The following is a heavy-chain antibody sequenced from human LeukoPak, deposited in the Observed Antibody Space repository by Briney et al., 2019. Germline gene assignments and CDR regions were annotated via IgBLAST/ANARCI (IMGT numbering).Heavy chain of an antibody. CDR2: IYHSGST. Sequence: SETLSLTCAVSGGSISSGGYSWSWIRQPPGKGLEWIGYIYHSGSTYYNPSLKSRVTISVDRSKNQFSLKLSSVTAADTAVYYCARGSRLWSPYYFDYWGQGTLVTVSS. J-gene: IGHJ4*02. CDR1: GGSISSGGYS. V-gene: IGHV4-30-2*01. D-gene: IGHD5-18*01. CDR3: ARGSRLWSPYYFDY.